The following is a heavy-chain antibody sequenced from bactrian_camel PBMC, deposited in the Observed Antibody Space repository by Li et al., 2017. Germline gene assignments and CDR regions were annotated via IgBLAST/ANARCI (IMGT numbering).Heavy chain of an antibody. CDR1: GYTYSSYC. CDR3: AAARGGACGTGRRDWDD. CDR2: LYTGSGGV. Sequence: HVQLVESGGGSVQAGGSLRLSCAASGYTYSSYCMGWFRQAPGKEREGAAALYTGSGGVFYADSVKGRFTISQENAKNILHLQMNSLRPEDTAKYYCAAARGGACGTGRRDWDDWGQGTQVTVS. V-gene: IGHV3S1*01. D-gene: IGHD2*01. J-gene: IGHJ4*01.